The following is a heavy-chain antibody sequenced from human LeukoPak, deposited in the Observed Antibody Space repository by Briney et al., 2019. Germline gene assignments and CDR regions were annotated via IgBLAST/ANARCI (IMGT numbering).Heavy chain of an antibody. V-gene: IGHV3-7*05. CDR2: IQQGGSEK. J-gene: IGHJ4*02. CDR1: GFTFSGYW. D-gene: IGHD6-6*01. Sequence: GGSLRLSCAASGFTFSGYWMSWVRQAPGKGLEWVANIQQGGSEKYYVDSVKGRFTISRDNAKNSLFLQMNSLRAEDTAVYYCARCHSSSSGDYWGQGTLVTVSS. CDR3: ARCHSSSSGDY.